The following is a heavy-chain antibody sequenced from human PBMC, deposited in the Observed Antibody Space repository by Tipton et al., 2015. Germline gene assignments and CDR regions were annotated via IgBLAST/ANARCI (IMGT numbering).Heavy chain of an antibody. V-gene: IGHV3-23*01. CDR2: VSATSDRT. D-gene: IGHD4-17*01. CDR1: GFSFTTYA. J-gene: IGHJ4*01. CDR3: ARGWEHDNGDHFDY. Sequence: SLRLSCAASGFSFTTYAMSWVRQAPGKGLEWVSSVSATSDRTYHADPVKGRFTISRDNSNNTLFLQMNSLRPEDTAVYYCARGWEHDNGDHFDYWGHGILVTVSS.